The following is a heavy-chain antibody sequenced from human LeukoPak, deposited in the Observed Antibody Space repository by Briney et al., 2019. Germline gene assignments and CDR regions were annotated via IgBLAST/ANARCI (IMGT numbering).Heavy chain of an antibody. CDR2: ISSSSTYI. CDR1: GFTFSSYS. CDR3: ARGDGNSMNY. V-gene: IGHV3-21*01. Sequence: GGSLRLSCAASGFTFSSYSMSWVRQAPGEGLEWVSLISSSSTYIYYADPVKGRFTISRDNAKNSLYLQMSSLRAEDTAVYYCARGDGNSMNYWGPGTLLTVSS. D-gene: IGHD4-23*01. J-gene: IGHJ4*02.